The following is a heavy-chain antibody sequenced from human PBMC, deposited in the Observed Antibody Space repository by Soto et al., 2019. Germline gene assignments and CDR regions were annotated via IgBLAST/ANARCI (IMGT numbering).Heavy chain of an antibody. J-gene: IGHJ2*01. Sequence: QVQLVESGGGVVQPGMSLRLSCAASGFTFSNYAMHWVRQAPGKGLEWVAVMSYDGSSQYYADSVKSRFTVYRDNSKNMLYLQTNSLRLEDTAVYCFAGAGGWLAVGYFDLWGRGTLVSVSS. CDR2: MSYDGSSQ. V-gene: IGHV3-30*04. CDR1: GFTFSNYA. D-gene: IGHD6-19*01. CDR3: AGAGGWLAVGYFDL.